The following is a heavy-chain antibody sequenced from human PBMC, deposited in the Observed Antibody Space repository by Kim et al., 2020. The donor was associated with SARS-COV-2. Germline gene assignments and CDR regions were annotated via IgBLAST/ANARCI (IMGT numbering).Heavy chain of an antibody. V-gene: IGHV3-53*01. CDR3: ARDQAAAGREDAFDI. J-gene: IGHJ3*02. Sequence: DAVKGRFTISRDNTKNTLYLQMNSLRAEDTAVYYCARDQAAAGREDAFDIWGQGTMVTVSS. D-gene: IGHD6-13*01.